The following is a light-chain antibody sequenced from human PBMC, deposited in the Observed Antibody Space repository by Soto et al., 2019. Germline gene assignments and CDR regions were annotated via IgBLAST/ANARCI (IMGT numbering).Light chain of an antibody. V-gene: IGKV3-11*01. CDR2: DAS. CDR1: QSVSSX. Sequence: DIVLTQSPATLSVSPGERATLSCRASQSVSSXLAXXQXXPXXXXXLXXXDASNRATGIPARFSGSGSGTDFTLTISSLEPEDFAVYYCQQRSNWPPWTFGQGTKVDI. CDR3: QQRSNWPPWT. J-gene: IGKJ1*01.